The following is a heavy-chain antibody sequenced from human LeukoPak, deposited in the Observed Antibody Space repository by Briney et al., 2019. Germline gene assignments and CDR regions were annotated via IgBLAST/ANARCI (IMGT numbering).Heavy chain of an antibody. CDR1: GYTFTSYD. D-gene: IGHD6-19*01. Sequence: ASVKVSCKASGYTFTSYDNNWVRQATGQGLEWMGWMNPNSGNTGYAQKFQGRVTMTRNTSISTAYMELSSLRSEDTAVYYCARPRYSSLDHAFDIWGQGTMVTVSS. CDR2: MNPNSGNT. CDR3: ARPRYSSLDHAFDI. V-gene: IGHV1-8*01. J-gene: IGHJ3*02.